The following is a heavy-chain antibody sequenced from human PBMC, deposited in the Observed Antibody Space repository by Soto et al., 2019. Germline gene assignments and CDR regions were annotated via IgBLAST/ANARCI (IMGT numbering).Heavy chain of an antibody. J-gene: IGHJ4*02. Sequence: EVQLLESGGGLVQPGESLRLSCAASGFTFSSYAMSWVRQAPGKGLEWVSVISGRDDSTYYADSVKGRFTISRYNSKNTLYLQMNSLRAEDTAVYYCAKRSSASTFYYWGQGTLVTVSS. CDR3: AKRSSASTFYY. CDR2: ISGRDDST. CDR1: GFTFSSYA. D-gene: IGHD6-6*01. V-gene: IGHV3-23*01.